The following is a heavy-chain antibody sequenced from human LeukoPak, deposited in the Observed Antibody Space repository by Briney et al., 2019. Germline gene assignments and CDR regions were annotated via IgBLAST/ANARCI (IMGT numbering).Heavy chain of an antibody. J-gene: IGHJ5*02. Sequence: GGSLRLSCEASGFTFGNYAMNWVRQAPGKGLEWVSTISGTGSSTYYADSAKGRFTISRDNSKDTLLLQLNSLTAADTAMYFCAKASVAIPQYCNSWGQGTLVTVSS. CDR3: AKASVAIPQYCNS. CDR2: ISGTGSST. D-gene: IGHD2-2*02. V-gene: IGHV3-23*01. CDR1: GFTFGNYA.